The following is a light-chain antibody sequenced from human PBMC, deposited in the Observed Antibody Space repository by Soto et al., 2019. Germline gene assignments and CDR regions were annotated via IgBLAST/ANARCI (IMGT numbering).Light chain of an antibody. Sequence: QSVLTQPASVSGSPGQSITISCTGTSTDVGGYNYVSWYQQHPGKAPKLMIYEVSNRPSGVSNRFSGSKSGNTASLTISGLQAEDEADYYCSSYTRSSTLYWVFGGGTTLTVL. CDR3: SSYTRSSTLYWV. V-gene: IGLV2-14*01. CDR1: STDVGGYNY. J-gene: IGLJ3*02. CDR2: EVS.